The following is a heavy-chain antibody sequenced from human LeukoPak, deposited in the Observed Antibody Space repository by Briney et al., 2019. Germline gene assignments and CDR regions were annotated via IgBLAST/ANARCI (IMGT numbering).Heavy chain of an antibody. J-gene: IGHJ4*02. CDR2: MNPNSGNT. CDR1: GYTFTSYD. V-gene: IGHV1-8*01. Sequence: SVKVSCKASGYTFTSYDINWVRQATGQGLEWMGWMNPNSGNTGYAQKFQGRVTMTRNTSISTAYMELSSLRSEDTAVYYCARGRLGSGYLAYWGQGTLVTVSS. D-gene: IGHD3-22*01. CDR3: ARGRLGSGYLAY.